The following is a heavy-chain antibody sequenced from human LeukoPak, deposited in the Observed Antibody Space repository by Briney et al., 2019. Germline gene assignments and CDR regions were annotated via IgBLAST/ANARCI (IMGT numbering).Heavy chain of an antibody. Sequence: PGGSLRLSCAASGFTFSSYAMSWVRQAPGKGLEWVSAISGSGGSTYYADSVKGRFTISRDNSKNTLYLQMNSLRAEDTAGDYCAKEQQWRVLEYFDSWGQGPLVPVSS. V-gene: IGHV3-23*01. D-gene: IGHD6-19*01. CDR1: GFTFSSYA. J-gene: IGHJ4*02. CDR3: AKEQQWRVLEYFDS. CDR2: ISGSGGST.